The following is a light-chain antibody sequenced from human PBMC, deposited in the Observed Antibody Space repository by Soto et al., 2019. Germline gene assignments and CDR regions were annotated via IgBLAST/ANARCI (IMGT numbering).Light chain of an antibody. V-gene: IGLV2-23*01. J-gene: IGLJ2*01. CDR2: EGT. CDR1: SSNVGTYDL. Sequence: QSALTQPASVSASPGQSITISCTGTSSNVGTYDLVSWYQHHPDKAPKLIIYEGTKRPLGISSRFSGSKSGNTASLTISGLQAEDDADYYCCSFAVGAALVFGGGTKVTVL. CDR3: CSFAVGAALV.